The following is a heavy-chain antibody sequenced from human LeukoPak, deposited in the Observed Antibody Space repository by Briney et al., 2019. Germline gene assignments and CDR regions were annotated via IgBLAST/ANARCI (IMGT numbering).Heavy chain of an antibody. CDR2: ISSSSSTI. V-gene: IGHV3-11*04. CDR1: GFTFSDYY. D-gene: IGHD2-2*01. CDR3: ARDEYCSSTSCYVGDYYFDY. Sequence: GGSLRLSCAASGFTFSDYYMSWIRQAPGKGLEWVSYISSSSSTIYYADSVKGRFTISRDNAKNSLYLQMNSLRAEDTAVYYCARDEYCSSTSCYVGDYYFDYWGQGTLVTVSS. J-gene: IGHJ4*02.